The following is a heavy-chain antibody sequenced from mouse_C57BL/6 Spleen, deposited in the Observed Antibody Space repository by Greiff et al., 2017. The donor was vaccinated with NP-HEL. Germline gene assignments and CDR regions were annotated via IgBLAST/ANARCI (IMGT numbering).Heavy chain of an antibody. Sequence: EVKLQESGPGLVKPSQSLSLTCSVTGYSITSGYYWNWIRQFPGNKLEWMGYISYDGSNNYNPSLKNPISITRDTSKNQFFLKLNSVTTEDTATYYCARDYYGSSYVPFDYWGQGTTLTVSS. D-gene: IGHD1-1*01. CDR1: GYSITSGYY. J-gene: IGHJ2*01. V-gene: IGHV3-6*01. CDR2: ISYDGSN. CDR3: ARDYYGSSYVPFDY.